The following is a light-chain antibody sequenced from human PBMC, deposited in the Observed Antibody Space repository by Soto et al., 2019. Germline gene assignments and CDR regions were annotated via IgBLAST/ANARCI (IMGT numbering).Light chain of an antibody. CDR3: SSYAGSSYV. J-gene: IGLJ1*01. CDR1: SSDVGGYNY. V-gene: IGLV2-8*01. Sequence: QSALTQPPSASGSPGQSVTISCTGTSSDVGGYNYVSWYQQHSGKAPKLMIYEVTRRPSGVPDRFSGSKSGNTASLTVSGLQAEDEADYYCSSYAGSSYVFGTGTKVTVL. CDR2: EVT.